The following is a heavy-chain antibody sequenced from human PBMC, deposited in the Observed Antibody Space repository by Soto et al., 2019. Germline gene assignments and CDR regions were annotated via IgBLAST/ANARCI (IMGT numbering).Heavy chain of an antibody. Sequence: PSETLSLTCTLSGASITSTTYFWAWIRKPPGKGLEWVCSIYYSGKTHYNPSLKSRVTISVDSSNNQFSLQMSSVPAADTAVYYCAKNLPRTGRFDYWGQGSLVTVS. CDR2: IYYSGKT. CDR1: GASITSTTYF. J-gene: IGHJ4*02. CDR3: AKNLPRTGRFDY. V-gene: IGHV4-39*01.